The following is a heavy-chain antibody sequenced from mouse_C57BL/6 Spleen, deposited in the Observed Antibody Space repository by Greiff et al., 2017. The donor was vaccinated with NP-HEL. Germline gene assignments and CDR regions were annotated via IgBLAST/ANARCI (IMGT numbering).Heavy chain of an antibody. J-gene: IGHJ1*03. CDR2: IYPRDGST. D-gene: IGHD2-2*01. CDR1: GYTFTDHT. Sequence: QVQLQQSDAELVKPGASVKISCKVSGYTFTDHTIHWMKQRPEQGLEWIGYIYPRDGSTKYNEKFKGKATLTADKSSSTAYMQLNSLTSEDSAVYFCYLLWLRDWYFDVWGTGTTVTVSS. CDR3: YLLWLRDWYFDV. V-gene: IGHV1-78*01.